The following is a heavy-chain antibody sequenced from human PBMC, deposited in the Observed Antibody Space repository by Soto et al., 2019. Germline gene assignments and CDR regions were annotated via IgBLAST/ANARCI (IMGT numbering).Heavy chain of an antibody. D-gene: IGHD3-10*01. V-gene: IGHV3-9*01. CDR3: AKDSMVRGVIYYFDY. CDR2: ISWNSGSI. J-gene: IGHJ4*02. CDR1: GFTFDDYA. Sequence: EVQLVESGGGLVQPDRSLRLSCAASGFTFDDYAMHWVRQAPGKGLEWVSGISWNSGSIGYADSVKGRFTISRDNAKNSLYLQMNSLRAEDTALYYCAKDSMVRGVIYYFDYWGQGTLVTVSS.